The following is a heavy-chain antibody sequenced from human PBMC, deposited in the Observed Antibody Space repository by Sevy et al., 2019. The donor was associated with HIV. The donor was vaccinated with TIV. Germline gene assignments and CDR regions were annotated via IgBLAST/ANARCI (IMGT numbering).Heavy chain of an antibody. CDR2: INAGNGNT. CDR1: GYTFTSYA. V-gene: IGHV1-3*01. Sequence: ASVKVSCKASGYTFTSYAMHWVRQAPGQRPEWMGWINAGNGNTKYSQKFQGRVTITRDTSASTAYMELSSLRSEDTAVYYCARWLQLRWNFDYWGQGTLVTVSS. D-gene: IGHD5-12*01. CDR3: ARWLQLRWNFDY. J-gene: IGHJ4*02.